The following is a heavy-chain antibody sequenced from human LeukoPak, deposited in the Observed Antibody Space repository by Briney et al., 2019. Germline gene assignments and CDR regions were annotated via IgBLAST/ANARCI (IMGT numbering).Heavy chain of an antibody. V-gene: IGHV1-2*02. CDR3: ARDPRYSNYVYYYYYGMDV. J-gene: IGHJ6*02. D-gene: IGHD4-11*01. Sequence: GASVKVSCKASGYTSTGYYMHWVRQAPGQGLEWMGWINPNSGGTNYAQKFQGRVTMTRDTSISTAYMELSRLRSDDTAVYYCARDPRYSNYVYYYYYGMDVWGQGTTVTVSS. CDR1: GYTSTGYY. CDR2: INPNSGGT.